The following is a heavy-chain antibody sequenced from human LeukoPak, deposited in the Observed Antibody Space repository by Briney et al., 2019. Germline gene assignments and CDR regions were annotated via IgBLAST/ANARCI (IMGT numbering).Heavy chain of an antibody. D-gene: IGHD1-26*01. V-gene: IGHV3-30*04. Sequence: GRSLRLSCAASGFTFSSYAMHWVRQAPGKGLEWVAVISYDGSNKYYADSVKGRFTISRDNSKNTLYLQMNSLRAEDTAVYYYARVGAPFDYWGQGTLVTVSS. J-gene: IGHJ4*02. CDR1: GFTFSSYA. CDR2: ISYDGSNK. CDR3: ARVGAPFDY.